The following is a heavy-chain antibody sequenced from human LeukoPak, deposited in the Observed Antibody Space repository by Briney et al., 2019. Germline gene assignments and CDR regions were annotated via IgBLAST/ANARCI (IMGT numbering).Heavy chain of an antibody. CDR3: AREIGPRQLHLWGSAFDY. CDR1: GYTFTSYA. Sequence: GASVKVSCKASGYTFTSYAISWVRQAPGQGLEWMGIINPSDGKTSYAQKFQGRVTMTRDTSTSTVYMELSSLRSEDTAVYYCAREIGPRQLHLWGSAFDYWGQGTLVTVSS. V-gene: IGHV1-46*01. J-gene: IGHJ4*02. D-gene: IGHD5-18*01. CDR2: INPSDGKT.